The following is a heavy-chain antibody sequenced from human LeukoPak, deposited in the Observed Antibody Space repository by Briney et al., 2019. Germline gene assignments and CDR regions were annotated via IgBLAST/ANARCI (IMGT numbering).Heavy chain of an antibody. V-gene: IGHV3-30*02. CDR1: GFTFSASA. Sequence: HSGGSLTLSCAASGFTFSASAMHWVRQAPGKGLAWVSLIHFDGNVKNYAASVEGRYTIPRDDPKNTLYLHLNSLSPEDPAVYFCVKDARDMLRGPLDSWGLGTLVTVSS. D-gene: IGHD3-10*01. J-gene: IGHJ4*02. CDR3: VKDARDMLRGPLDS. CDR2: IHFDGNVK.